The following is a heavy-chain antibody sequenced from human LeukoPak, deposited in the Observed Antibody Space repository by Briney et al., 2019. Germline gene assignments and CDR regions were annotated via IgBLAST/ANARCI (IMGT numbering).Heavy chain of an antibody. Sequence: GGSLRLSCAASGFTFSNYGMNWVRQAPGKGLEWVSAIWYDGSNKYYGDSVKGRFTISRDNSKNTLYLQMNSLRAEDTAVYYCARAGYSAPHFDFCGQGSLVTVSS. CDR2: IWYDGSNK. CDR1: GFTFSNYG. V-gene: IGHV3-33*01. D-gene: IGHD5-18*01. J-gene: IGHJ4*02. CDR3: ARAGYSAPHFDF.